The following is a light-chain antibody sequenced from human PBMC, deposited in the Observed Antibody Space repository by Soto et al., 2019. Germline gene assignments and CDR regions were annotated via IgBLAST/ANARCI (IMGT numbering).Light chain of an antibody. CDR2: EAS. CDR1: QSIRTW. V-gene: IGKV1-5*03. CDR3: QQYYTYPDT. J-gene: IGKJ2*01. Sequence: DIQMTQSPSTLSAAVGDRVTITCQASQSIRTWLAWYQQRPGEAPNLLIYEASKLQIGVPSRFGGSGSGTEFTVTISSLQPDDVGTYYCQQYYTYPDTFGQGTKLEI.